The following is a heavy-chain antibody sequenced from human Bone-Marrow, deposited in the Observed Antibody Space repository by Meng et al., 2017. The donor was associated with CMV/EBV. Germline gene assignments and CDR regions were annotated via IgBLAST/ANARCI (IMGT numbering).Heavy chain of an antibody. Sequence: GSLRLSCAVYGGSFSGYYWSWIRQPPGKGLEWIGEINHSGSTNYNPSLKSRVTISVDTSKNQFSLKLSSVTAADTAVYYCARVRGWSVGYFVYWGQGTLVTVSS. D-gene: IGHD6-19*01. CDR3: ARVRGWSVGYFVY. J-gene: IGHJ4*02. V-gene: IGHV4-34*01. CDR1: GGSFSGYY. CDR2: INHSGST.